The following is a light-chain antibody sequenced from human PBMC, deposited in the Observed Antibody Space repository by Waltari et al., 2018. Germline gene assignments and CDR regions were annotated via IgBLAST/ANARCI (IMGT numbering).Light chain of an antibody. Sequence: IQMTQSPSTLSASVGDRVTITCRASQTISTWLAWYQHKPGQAPKLLIYDASTIQSGVPSRFSGSGSGTEFTLTISSLQPDDFATYYCQQYNRYSYTFGQGTKLEIK. CDR2: DAS. V-gene: IGKV1-5*01. CDR3: QQYNRYSYT. J-gene: IGKJ2*01. CDR1: QTISTW.